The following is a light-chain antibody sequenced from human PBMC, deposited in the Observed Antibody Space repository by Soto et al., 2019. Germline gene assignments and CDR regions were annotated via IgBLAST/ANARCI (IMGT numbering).Light chain of an antibody. Sequence: QSVLTQPPSVSGAPGQRVTISCTGSSSNIGAGYDVHWYQQLPGTAPKLLIYGNSNRPSGVPDRFTGSKPGYSASLAITGLQAEDEADYYCQSYDSSLSVYVFGTGTKVTVL. CDR1: SSNIGAGYD. CDR3: QSYDSSLSVYV. V-gene: IGLV1-40*01. J-gene: IGLJ1*01. CDR2: GNS.